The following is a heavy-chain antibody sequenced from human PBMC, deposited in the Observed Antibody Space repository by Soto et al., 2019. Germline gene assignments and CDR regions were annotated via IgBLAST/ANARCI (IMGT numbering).Heavy chain of an antibody. J-gene: IGHJ3*02. Sequence: GGSLTLSWASSGFNFIYYYVIWIRPIPGKGLEWVSYISSSGSTIYYADSVKGRFTISRDNAKNSLYLQMNSLRAEDTAVYYCARLGVITSRAFDIWGQGTMVTVSS. CDR1: GFNFIYYY. CDR3: ARLGVITSRAFDI. D-gene: IGHD3-22*01. V-gene: IGHV3-11*01. CDR2: ISSSGSTI.